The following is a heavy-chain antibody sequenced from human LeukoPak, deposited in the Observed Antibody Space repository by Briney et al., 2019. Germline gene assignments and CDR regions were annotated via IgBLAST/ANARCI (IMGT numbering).Heavy chain of an antibody. Sequence: PSETLSLTCAVCGGSFSGYYWTWIRQTPEKGLEWIGEMTPSGSTSYNPSLKSRVTISVDTSKNQFSLKLSSVTAADTAVYYCARGRQDVTMVVVVMTAVSYYLDVWGKGTTVTVS. J-gene: IGHJ6*03. CDR3: ARGRQDVTMVVVVMTAVSYYLDV. CDR1: GGSFSGYY. CDR2: MTPSGST. D-gene: IGHD3-22*01. V-gene: IGHV4-34*01.